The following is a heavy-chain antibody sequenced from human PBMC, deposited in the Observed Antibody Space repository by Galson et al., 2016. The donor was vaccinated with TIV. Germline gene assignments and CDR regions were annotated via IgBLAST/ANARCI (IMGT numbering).Heavy chain of an antibody. CDR1: GFTFGSYG. V-gene: IGHV3-33*01. CDR3: ARDRVVDATYYYYYYGMDV. Sequence: SLRLSCAASGFTFGSYGMHWVRQAPGKGLEWVAGLWFDGSHISYGDSVTGRVTISRDNSRNTLYLQMNSLRVEDTAVYYCARDRVVDATYYYYYYGMDVWGQGTAVTVSS. CDR2: LWFDGSHI. D-gene: IGHD2-15*01. J-gene: IGHJ6*02.